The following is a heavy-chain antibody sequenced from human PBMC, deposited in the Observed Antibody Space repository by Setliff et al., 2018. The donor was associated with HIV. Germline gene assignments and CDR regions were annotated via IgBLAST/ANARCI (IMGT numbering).Heavy chain of an antibody. CDR3: ARGVADYDFWSGSGDYYYMDV. J-gene: IGHJ6*03. CDR1: GGSMNSHY. CDR2: IYYSVST. D-gene: IGHD3-3*01. Sequence: SETLSLTCTVSGGSMNSHYWSWIRQSPGRGLEWIGYIYYSVSTKYHPSLKSRVSMSIDTSKNQFSLKMSSVTAADTAGYYCARGVADYDFWSGSGDYYYMDVWGKGTTVTVSS. V-gene: IGHV4-59*11.